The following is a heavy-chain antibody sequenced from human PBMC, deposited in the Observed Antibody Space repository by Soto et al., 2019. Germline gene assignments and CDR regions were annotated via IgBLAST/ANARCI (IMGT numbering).Heavy chain of an antibody. CDR1: GGSISSINW. CDR2: IYHSGST. CDR3: ARGSEDYYDSSGSSGNFDY. J-gene: IGHJ4*02. V-gene: IGHV4-4*02. Sequence: SETLSLTCAVSGGSISSINWWSWVRQPPGKGLEWIGEIYHSGSTNYNPSLKSRVTISVDKSKNQFSLKLSSVTAADTAVYYCARGSEDYYDSSGSSGNFDYWGQGTLV. D-gene: IGHD3-22*01.